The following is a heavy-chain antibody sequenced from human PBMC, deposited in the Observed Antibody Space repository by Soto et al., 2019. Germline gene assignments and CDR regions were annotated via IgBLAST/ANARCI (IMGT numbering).Heavy chain of an antibody. D-gene: IGHD4-4*01. CDR3: ARDRTVTTLDRAGYFDY. CDR2: ISYDGSNK. V-gene: IGHV3-30-3*01. J-gene: IGHJ4*02. Sequence: QVQLVESGGGVVQPGRSLRLSCAASGFTFSSYAMHWVRQAPGKGLEWVAVISYDGSNKYYADSVKGRFTISRDNSKNTLYLQMNSLRAEDTAVYYCARDRTVTTLDRAGYFDYWGQGTLVTVSS. CDR1: GFTFSSYA.